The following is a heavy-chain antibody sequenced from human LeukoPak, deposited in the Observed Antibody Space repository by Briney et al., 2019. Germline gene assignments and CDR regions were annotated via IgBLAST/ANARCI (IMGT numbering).Heavy chain of an antibody. CDR3: AKSRRLGSSWSRTDV. D-gene: IGHD6-13*01. CDR2: INHSGST. CDR1: GGFFSGYN. J-gene: IGHJ6*04. V-gene: IGHV4-34*01. Sequence: SSETLSLTCAVYGGFFSGYNWSWIRQPPPKRLEWIGEINHSGSTNYNPSLKSRVTISVDTSKNQISLKLSFVTAADTAVYYCAKSRRLGSSWSRTDVWGKGTTVIVSS.